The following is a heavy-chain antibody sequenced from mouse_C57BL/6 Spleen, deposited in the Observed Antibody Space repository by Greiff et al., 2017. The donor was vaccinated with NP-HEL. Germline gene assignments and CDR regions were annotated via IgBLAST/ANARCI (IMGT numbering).Heavy chain of an antibody. D-gene: IGHD1-1*01. CDR2: IDPEDGET. J-gene: IGHJ4*01. Sequence: VQLQQSGAELVKPGAPVKLSCTASGFNIKDYYMHWVKQRTEQGLEWIGRIDPEDGETKYAPKFQGKATITADTSSNTAYLQLSSLTSEDTAVYYCARYGTVVATGAMDYWGQGTSVTVSS. CDR3: ARYGTVVATGAMDY. V-gene: IGHV14-2*01. CDR1: GFNIKDYY.